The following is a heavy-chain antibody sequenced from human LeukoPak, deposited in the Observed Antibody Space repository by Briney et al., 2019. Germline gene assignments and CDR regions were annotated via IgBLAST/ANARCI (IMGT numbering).Heavy chain of an antibody. Sequence: GGSLRLSCAASGFTFNAYVMHWVRQAPGKGLEWVAVISYDGTNQNYADSVKGRFTISRDNSKNTLYLQMNSRRAEDTAVYYCARDPRTSGYFFDYWGQGTLVTVSS. J-gene: IGHJ4*02. V-gene: IGHV3-30*04. CDR3: ARDPRTSGYFFDY. CDR1: GFTFNAYV. D-gene: IGHD3-22*01. CDR2: ISYDGTNQ.